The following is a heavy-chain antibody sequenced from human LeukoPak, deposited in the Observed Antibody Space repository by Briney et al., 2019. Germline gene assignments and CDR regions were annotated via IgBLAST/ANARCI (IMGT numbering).Heavy chain of an antibody. CDR1: GYIFSNYW. V-gene: IGHV5-51*01. D-gene: IGHD6-19*01. Sequence: GESLKISCKASGYIFSNYWSGWGRQTPGRGLQGMVTIFPGDSDARYSPSFQGQVTISADKSINTAYLQLNTLKASDTAIYYCAKEAVTYSGIGLDYWGQGTLVTVSS. CDR2: IFPGDSDA. J-gene: IGHJ4*02. CDR3: AKEAVTYSGIGLDY.